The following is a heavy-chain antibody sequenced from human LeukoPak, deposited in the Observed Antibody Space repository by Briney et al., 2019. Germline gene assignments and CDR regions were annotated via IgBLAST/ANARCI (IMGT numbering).Heavy chain of an antibody. J-gene: IGHJ4*02. CDR3: AKDPSEFSGYYYHLDY. CDR1: GFSFNTYG. D-gene: IGHD1-26*01. Sequence: GGSLRLSCAASGFSFNTYGMTWVRQAPGKGLEWVSSITRSGDTTYYADSVKGRFTISRDNSKNTLYLQMNSLRAEDTAVYYCAKDPSEFSGYYYHLDYWGQGTLVTVSS. V-gene: IGHV3-23*01. CDR2: ITRSGDTT.